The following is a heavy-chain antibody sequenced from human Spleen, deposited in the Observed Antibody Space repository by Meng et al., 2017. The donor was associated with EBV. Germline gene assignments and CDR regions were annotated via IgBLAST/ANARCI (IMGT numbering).Heavy chain of an antibody. CDR3: ARGYCSGGSCYSDY. V-gene: IGHV4-34*02. CDR2: INHSGST. D-gene: IGHD2-15*01. J-gene: IGHJ4*02. Sequence: GQRQKWGAGLLKPSETLSLTCAVYGGSFSGHYWTWIRQPPGKGLEWIGEINHSGSTNYNPSLKSRVTISVDTSKNQFSLKLSSVTAADTAVYYCARGYCSGGSCYSDYWGQGTLVTVSS. CDR1: GGSFSGHY.